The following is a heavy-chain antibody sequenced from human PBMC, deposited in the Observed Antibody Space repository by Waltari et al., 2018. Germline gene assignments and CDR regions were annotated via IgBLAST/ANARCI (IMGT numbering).Heavy chain of an antibody. CDR1: GYTLTSYG. V-gene: IGHV1-18*01. CDR2: NSAYKGNT. D-gene: IGHD1-7*01. CDR3: ARDGLELREPYYYGMDV. Sequence: QVQLVQSGAEVKKPGASVKVSCKASGYTLTSYGISWVRQAPGQGLEWMGRNSAYKGNTNYAQKLQGRVTMTTDTSTSTAYMELRSLRSDDTAVYYCARDGLELREPYYYGMDVWGQGTTVTVSS. J-gene: IGHJ6*02.